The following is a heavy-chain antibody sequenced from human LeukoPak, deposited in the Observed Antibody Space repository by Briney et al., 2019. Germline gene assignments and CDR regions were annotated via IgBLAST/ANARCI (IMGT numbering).Heavy chain of an antibody. V-gene: IGHV3-9*03. CDR3: AKGLYGEGLDY. CDR2: ISWNSGSI. D-gene: IGHD4-17*01. J-gene: IGHJ4*02. CDR1: GFTFDDYA. Sequence: GGSLRLSCAASGFTFDDYAMHWVRQAPGKGLEWVSGISWNSGSIGYADSVKGRFTISRDNAKNSLYLQMNSLRAEDMALYYCAKGLYGEGLDYWGQGTLVTVSS.